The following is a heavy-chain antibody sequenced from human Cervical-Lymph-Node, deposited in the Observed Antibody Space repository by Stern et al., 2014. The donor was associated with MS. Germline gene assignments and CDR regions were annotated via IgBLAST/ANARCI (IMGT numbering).Heavy chain of an antibody. CDR2: IGRDGSEK. CDR3: ATITPVDY. D-gene: IGHD1-14*01. V-gene: IGHV3-33*01. Sequence: MQLVESGGDVVQPGKSLRLSCAASGFTFSNYGMHWVRPAPGKVLEWVAFIGRDGSEKYNADSVKGRFTVSRANSKNTVYLQMNSLRAEDTALYYCATITPVDYWGQGTLVIVSS. J-gene: IGHJ4*02. CDR1: GFTFSNYG.